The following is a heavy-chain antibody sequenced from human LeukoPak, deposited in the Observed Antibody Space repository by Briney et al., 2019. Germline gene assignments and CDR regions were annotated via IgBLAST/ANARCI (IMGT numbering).Heavy chain of an antibody. CDR3: ARASSRDGYNYFDY. Sequence: PGESLRLSCAAPGFTFSSYGMHWDRQAPGKGLEWVAVIWYDGSNKYYADSVKGRFTISRDNSKNALYLQMNSLRAEDTAVYYCARASSRDGYNYFDYWGQGTLVTVSS. J-gene: IGHJ4*02. CDR1: GFTFSSYG. D-gene: IGHD5-24*01. V-gene: IGHV3-33*01. CDR2: IWYDGSNK.